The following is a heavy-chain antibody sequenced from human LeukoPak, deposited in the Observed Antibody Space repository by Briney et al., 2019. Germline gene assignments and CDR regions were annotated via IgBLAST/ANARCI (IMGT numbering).Heavy chain of an antibody. J-gene: IGHJ1*01. CDR3: ARNGQQVRYFQH. D-gene: IGHD6-13*01. V-gene: IGHV1-8*01. CDR1: GYTFTNYD. Sequence: ASVKVSCKASGYTFTNYDINWVRQATGQGLEWMGWMNPNSGNTNYAQKFQGRDTMTRNTSISTAYMELSSLRSEDTAVYYCARNGQQVRYFQHWGQGTLVTVSS. CDR2: MNPNSGNT.